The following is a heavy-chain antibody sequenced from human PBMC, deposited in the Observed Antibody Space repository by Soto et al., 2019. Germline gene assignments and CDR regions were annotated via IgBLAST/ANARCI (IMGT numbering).Heavy chain of an antibody. D-gene: IGHD4-17*01. CDR1: GLIFSRLG. J-gene: IGHJ5*02. CDR2: IGATNCTT. Sequence: GGSLRLACAAAGLIFSRLGMRWERQAPVNGREWFSGIGATNCTTYYAYSVKGRFTISRDNSKIRLYFQMTSLRAVDTAVYYCAKDPVYGDSKWGFGPWGQGTLVTVSS. CDR3: AKDPVYGDSKWGFGP. V-gene: IGHV3-23*01.